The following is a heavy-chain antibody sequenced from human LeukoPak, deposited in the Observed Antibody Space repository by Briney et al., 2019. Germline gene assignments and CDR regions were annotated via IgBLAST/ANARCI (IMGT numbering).Heavy chain of an antibody. Sequence: SETLSLTCTVSGGSISSYYWTWIRQPPGKGLEWIGYIYYSGTTNYNPSLKSRVTISADTSKNQFSLTLSSVTAADTAVYYCATTENSSGWFGYWGQGALVTVSS. CDR3: ATTENSSGWFGY. J-gene: IGHJ4*02. CDR1: GGSISSYY. CDR2: IYYSGTT. D-gene: IGHD6-19*01. V-gene: IGHV4-59*08.